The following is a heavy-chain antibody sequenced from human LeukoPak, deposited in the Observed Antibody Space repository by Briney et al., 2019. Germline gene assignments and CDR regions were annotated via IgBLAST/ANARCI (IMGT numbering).Heavy chain of an antibody. CDR3: ARDRWYAFDY. CDR2: ISAISYDT. CDR1: GYTFTING. Sequence: ASVKDSCKASGYTFTINGIRWVRQAPGRGLEWMWWISAISYDTIYAEKFHGRVTLTRDTSTCTSYMALNSLTYDDTAVYYCARDRWYAFDYWGQGTLVTVSS. V-gene: IGHV1-18*01. J-gene: IGHJ4*02. D-gene: IGHD6-13*01.